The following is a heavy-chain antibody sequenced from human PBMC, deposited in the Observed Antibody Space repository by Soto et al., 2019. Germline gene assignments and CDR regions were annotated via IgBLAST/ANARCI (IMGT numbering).Heavy chain of an antibody. CDR1: GVKSVDYY. V-gene: IGHV4-59*08. Sequence: PLLTLPLTSSVSGVKSVDYYWRCIRQPPGKGLEWIGYIYYSGSTNYNPSLKSRVTISVDTSKNQFSLKLSSVTAADTAVYYCARHSSSPYFDYWGQGTLVTVSS. CDR2: IYYSGST. CDR3: ARHSSSPYFDY. D-gene: IGHD6-6*01. J-gene: IGHJ4*02.